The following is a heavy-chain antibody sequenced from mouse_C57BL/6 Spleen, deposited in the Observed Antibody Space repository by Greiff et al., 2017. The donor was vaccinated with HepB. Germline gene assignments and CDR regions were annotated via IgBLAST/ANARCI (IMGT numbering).Heavy chain of an antibody. J-gene: IGHJ3*01. V-gene: IGHV1-64*01. CDR1: GYTFTSYW. Sequence: QVQLQQSGAELVKPGASVKLSCKASGYTFTSYWMHWVKQRPGQGLEWIGMIHPNSGSTNYNEKFKSKATLTVDKSSSTAYMQLSSLTSEDSAVYYCAREGYDGYYPPWFAYWGQGTLVTVSA. CDR3: AREGYDGYYPPWFAY. CDR2: IHPNSGST. D-gene: IGHD2-3*01.